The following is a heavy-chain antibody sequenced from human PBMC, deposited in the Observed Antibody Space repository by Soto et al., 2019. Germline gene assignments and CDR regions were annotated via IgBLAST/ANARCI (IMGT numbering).Heavy chain of an antibody. D-gene: IGHD3-22*01. CDR3: STRAHDTNGYYRFDP. CDR2: INHSGRV. V-gene: IGHV4-34*01. J-gene: IGHJ5*01. Sequence: TLSLTCAVHGGSFSGHSWTWIRQSPGKGLEWIGDINHSGRVNYSPSLKSRVTISLDTSKNQFSLTLSTVTAADTAMYYCSTRAHDTNGYYRFDPWGQGTLVTVSS. CDR1: GGSFSGHS.